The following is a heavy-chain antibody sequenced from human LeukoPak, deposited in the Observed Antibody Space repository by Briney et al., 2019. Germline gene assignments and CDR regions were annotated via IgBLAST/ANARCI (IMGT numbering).Heavy chain of an antibody. CDR3: AKGRYCSSTSCGYYGMDV. CDR2: ISYDGSNK. CDR1: GFTFSSYG. D-gene: IGHD2-2*01. V-gene: IGHV3-30*18. Sequence: GGSLRLSCAASGFTFSSYGMHWVRQAPGKGLEWVAVISYDGSNKYYADSVKGRFTISRDNSKNTLYLQMNSLRAEDTAVYYCAKGRYCSSTSCGYYGMDVWGKETTVTVSS. J-gene: IGHJ6*04.